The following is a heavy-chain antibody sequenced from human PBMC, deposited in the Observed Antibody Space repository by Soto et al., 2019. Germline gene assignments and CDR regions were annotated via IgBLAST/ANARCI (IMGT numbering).Heavy chain of an antibody. Sequence: RGSLRLSCAASGFTFSSYAMSWVRQAPGKGLEWVSAISGSGGSTYYADSVKGRFTISRDNSKNTLYLQMNSLRAEDTAVYYCAKDRSYYDFWSGSNWFDPWGQGT. J-gene: IGHJ5*02. CDR2: ISGSGGST. CDR3: AKDRSYYDFWSGSNWFDP. V-gene: IGHV3-23*01. CDR1: GFTFSSYA. D-gene: IGHD3-3*01.